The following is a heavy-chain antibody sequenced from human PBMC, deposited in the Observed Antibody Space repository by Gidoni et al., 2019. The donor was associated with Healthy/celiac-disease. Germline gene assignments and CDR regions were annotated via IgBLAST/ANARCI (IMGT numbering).Heavy chain of an antibody. CDR1: GYSFTRYW. D-gene: IGHD6-19*01. CDR3: ARSAGIAVAGMVGAIDY. J-gene: IGHJ4*02. V-gene: IGHV5-51*01. CDR2: IYPGDSDT. Sequence: EVQLVQSGAEVKKPGESLKISCTCSGYSFTRYWIGWVRQMPGKGLEWMGIIYPGDSDTRYSPSFQGQVTISADKSISTAYLQWSSLKASDTAMYYCARSAGIAVAGMVGAIDYWGQGTLVNVSS.